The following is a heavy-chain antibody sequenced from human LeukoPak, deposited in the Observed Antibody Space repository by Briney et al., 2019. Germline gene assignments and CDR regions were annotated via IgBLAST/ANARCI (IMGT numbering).Heavy chain of an antibody. CDR3: ARLTMYYFDY. CDR2: ISGSRSYI. D-gene: IGHD3-9*01. J-gene: IGHJ4*02. Sequence: PGGSLRLSCAASGFAFSSSTMNWVRQAPGKGLEWVSSISGSRSYIYYADSVKGRFTISRDNAKNSLYLQMNSLRAEDTAVYYCARLTMYYFDYWGQGTLVTVSS. CDR1: GFAFSSST. V-gene: IGHV3-21*03.